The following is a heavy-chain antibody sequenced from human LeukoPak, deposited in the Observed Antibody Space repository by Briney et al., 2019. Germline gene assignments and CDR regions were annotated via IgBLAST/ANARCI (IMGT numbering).Heavy chain of an antibody. V-gene: IGHV4-30-4*01. CDR1: GGSISSGDYY. J-gene: IGHJ5*02. Sequence: SETLSLTCTVSGGSISSGDYYWSWIRQPPGKGLEWIEYIYYSGSTCYNPSLKSRVTISVDTSKNQFSLKLSSVTAADTAVYYCARMPTRYDILTGYSYNWFDPWGQGTLVTVSS. CDR2: IYYSGST. CDR3: ARMPTRYDILTGYSYNWFDP. D-gene: IGHD3-9*01.